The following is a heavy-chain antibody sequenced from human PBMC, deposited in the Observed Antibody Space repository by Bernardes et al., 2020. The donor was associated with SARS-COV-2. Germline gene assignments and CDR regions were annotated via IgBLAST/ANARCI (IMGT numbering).Heavy chain of an antibody. Sequence: GGSLRLSCAASGFTFSSYSMNWVRQAPGKGLEWVSSISSSSSYIYYADSVKGRFTISRDNAKNSLYLQMNSLRAEDTAVYYCARASVKDSSIDYWGQGTLVTVSS. CDR2: ISSSSSYI. V-gene: IGHV3-21*01. CDR1: GFTFSSYS. J-gene: IGHJ4*02. D-gene: IGHD6-6*01. CDR3: ARASVKDSSIDY.